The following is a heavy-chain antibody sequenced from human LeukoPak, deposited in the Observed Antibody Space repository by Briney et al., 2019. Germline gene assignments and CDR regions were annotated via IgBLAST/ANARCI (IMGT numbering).Heavy chain of an antibody. CDR3: ARGNSYYDSSGYFPWESFQH. CDR1: GGSISSYY. D-gene: IGHD3-22*01. Sequence: PSETLSLTCTVSGGSISSYYWSWIRQPAGTALEWIGRIYTSGTITYNPSLKSRVTMSVDTSKNQFSLKLSSVTAADTALYYCARGNSYYDSSGYFPWESFQHWGQGTLVTVSS. V-gene: IGHV4-4*07. J-gene: IGHJ1*01. CDR2: IYTSGTI.